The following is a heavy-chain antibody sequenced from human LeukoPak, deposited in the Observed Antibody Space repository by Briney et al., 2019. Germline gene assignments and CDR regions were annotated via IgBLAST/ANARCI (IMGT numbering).Heavy chain of an antibody. CDR2: IYYSGST. Sequence: SETLSLTCTVSGGSISSYYWSWIRQPPRKGLEWIGYIYYSGSTNYNPSLKSRVTISVDTSKNQFSLKLSSVTAADTAVYYCARTYDFWSGYLKQLTFDYWGQGTLVTVSS. CDR3: ARTYDFWSGYLKQLTFDY. V-gene: IGHV4-59*08. CDR1: GGSISSYY. D-gene: IGHD3-3*01. J-gene: IGHJ4*02.